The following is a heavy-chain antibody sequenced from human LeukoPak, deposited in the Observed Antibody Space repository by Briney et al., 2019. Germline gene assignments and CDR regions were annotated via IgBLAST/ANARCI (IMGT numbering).Heavy chain of an antibody. V-gene: IGHV3-7*01. CDR2: IKQDGSEK. CDR1: GLSVSGYW. D-gene: IGHD2-8*02. CDR3: ASRYCTGVNCFAASYMCMDV. J-gene: IGHJ6*03. Sequence: GGSLRLSCAASGLSVSGYWLTWVRRAPGKGLEWVANIKQDGSEKNYVDSVKGRFTISRDNADNSLYLEMTNLRVEDTAVYFCASRYCTGVNCFAASYMCMDVWGKGTTVTVSS.